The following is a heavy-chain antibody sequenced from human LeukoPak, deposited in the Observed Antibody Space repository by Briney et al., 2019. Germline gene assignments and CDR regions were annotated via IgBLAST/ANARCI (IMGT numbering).Heavy chain of an antibody. V-gene: IGHV1-2*04. D-gene: IGHD3-10*01. CDR3: ARDGQGSGSYPWFDP. J-gene: IGHJ5*02. CDR2: INPNSGGT. Sequence: ASVKVSCKASGYTFTGYYMHWVRQAPGQGLEWMGWINPNSGGTNYAQKFQGWVTMTRDTSISTAYMELSRLRSDDAAVYYCARDGQGSGSYPWFDPWGQGTLVTVSS. CDR1: GYTFTGYY.